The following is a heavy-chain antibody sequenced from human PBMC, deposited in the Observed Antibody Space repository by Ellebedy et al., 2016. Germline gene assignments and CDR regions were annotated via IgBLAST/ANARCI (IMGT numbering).Heavy chain of an antibody. V-gene: IGHV3-30-3*01. J-gene: IGHJ6*02. Sequence: GGSLRLXXAASGFTVSTYTMRWVRQAPGKGLEWVAVISYDGSNKYYADSVKGRFTISRDNSKNTLYLRLRAEDTAVYYCAREPNLSYSRLGYYGMDVWGQGTTVTVSS. CDR3: AREPNLSYSRLGYYGMDV. CDR2: ISYDGSNK. D-gene: IGHD1-26*01. CDR1: GFTVSTYT.